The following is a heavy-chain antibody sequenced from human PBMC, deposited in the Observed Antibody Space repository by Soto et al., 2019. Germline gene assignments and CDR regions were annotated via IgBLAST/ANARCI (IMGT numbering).Heavy chain of an antibody. D-gene: IGHD6-13*01. Sequence: QVQLVESGGGVVQPGRSLRLSCAASGFTFSSYGMHWVRQAPGKALEWVAVISYDGSNKYYADSVKGRFTISRDNSKNTLYLQMNSLRAEDTAVYYCSKEYGSSSLSPDFDYWGQGTLVTVSS. CDR3: SKEYGSSSLSPDFDY. V-gene: IGHV3-30*18. J-gene: IGHJ4*02. CDR1: GFTFSSYG. CDR2: ISYDGSNK.